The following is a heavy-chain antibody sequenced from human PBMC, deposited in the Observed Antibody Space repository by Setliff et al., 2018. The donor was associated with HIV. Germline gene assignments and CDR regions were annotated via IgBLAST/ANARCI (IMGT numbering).Heavy chain of an antibody. V-gene: IGHV1-69*10. J-gene: IGHJ1*01. Sequence: SVKVSCKASGGTFGNYGVGWARQAPGQGLEWVGGIVPILNIANYAQEFQGRATITADKSTSTVYMEVRDLKPDDTALYYCARGWSEGTHLFQVEYLQHWGQGTLVTVSS. CDR2: IVPILNIA. CDR3: ARGWSEGTHLFQVEYLQH. D-gene: IGHD2-8*01. CDR1: GGTFGNYG.